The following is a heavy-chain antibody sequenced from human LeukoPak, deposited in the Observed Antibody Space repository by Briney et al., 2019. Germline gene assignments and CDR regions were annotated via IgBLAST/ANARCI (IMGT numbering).Heavy chain of an antibody. Sequence: KASETLSLTCNVSGGSISGYHWSWIRQPLGKGLEWLGYIYYSGSSNYNPSLKSRVTISADTSKNQFSLKLSSVTAADTAVYYCARVPRSYYYYYYMDVWGKGTTVTVSS. V-gene: IGHV4-59*01. J-gene: IGHJ6*03. CDR1: GGSISGYH. CDR3: ARVPRSYYYYYYMDV. CDR2: IYYSGSS.